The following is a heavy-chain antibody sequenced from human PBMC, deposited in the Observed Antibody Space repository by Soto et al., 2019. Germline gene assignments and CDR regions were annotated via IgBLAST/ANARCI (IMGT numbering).Heavy chain of an antibody. CDR3: ARGTTVVTPGWFEP. V-gene: IGHV4-59*01. CDR1: GGSISSYY. D-gene: IGHD4-17*01. CDR2: IYYSGST. Sequence: PSETLSLTCTVSGGSISSYYWSWIRQPPGKGLEWIGYIYYSGSTNYNPSLKSRVTISVDTSKNQFSLKLSSVTAADTAVYYCARGTTVVTPGWFEPWGQGTLVTVSS. J-gene: IGHJ5*02.